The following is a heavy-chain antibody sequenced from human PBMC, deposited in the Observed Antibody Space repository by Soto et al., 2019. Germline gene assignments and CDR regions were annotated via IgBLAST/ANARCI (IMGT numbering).Heavy chain of an antibody. Sequence: ASVKVSCKASGYTFTSYAMHWVRQAPGQRLEGMGWINAGNGNTKYSQKFQGRVTITRDTSASTAYMELSSLRSEDTAVYYCARAQYYDILTPYITPWNWFDPWGQGNLVTVSS. D-gene: IGHD3-9*01. CDR1: GYTFTSYA. CDR3: ARAQYYDILTPYITPWNWFDP. CDR2: INAGNGNT. J-gene: IGHJ5*02. V-gene: IGHV1-3*01.